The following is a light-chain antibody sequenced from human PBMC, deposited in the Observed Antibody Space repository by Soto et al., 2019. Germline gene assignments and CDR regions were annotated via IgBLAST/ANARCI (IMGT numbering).Light chain of an antibody. CDR2: DVS. J-gene: IGLJ3*02. Sequence: QSVLTQPASVSGSPGQSITISCTGTNSDVGSYNYVFWYQQHPGKAPKLMIYDVSNRPSGVSNRFSGSKSGNTASLTISGLQAEDEADYYCISYTSSSTWVFGGGTKLTVL. V-gene: IGLV2-14*01. CDR1: NSDVGSYNY. CDR3: ISYTSSSTWV.